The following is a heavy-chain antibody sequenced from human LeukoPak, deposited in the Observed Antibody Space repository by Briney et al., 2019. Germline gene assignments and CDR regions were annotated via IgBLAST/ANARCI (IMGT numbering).Heavy chain of an antibody. V-gene: IGHV3-7*04. CDR3: ARESYYYDSSGPDY. CDR2: IKQDGSEE. J-gene: IGHJ4*02. Sequence: GGSLRLSCAASGFTVSSNYMSWVRQAPGKGLEWVANIKQDGSEEHYIESMKGRFTISRDNAKKSLYLQMNSLRAEDTAVYYCARESYYYDSSGPDYWGQGTLVTVSS. D-gene: IGHD3-22*01. CDR1: GFTVSSNY.